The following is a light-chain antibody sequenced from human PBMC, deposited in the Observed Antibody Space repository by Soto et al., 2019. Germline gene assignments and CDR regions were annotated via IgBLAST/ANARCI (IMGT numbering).Light chain of an antibody. CDR3: QQYGYSPRT. CDR1: QSVSTRY. V-gene: IGKV3-20*01. CDR2: GAS. Sequence: DIVLTQSPGTLSLSPAERAALSCRGSQSVSTRYLAWYQQKPGQAPRLLIYGASHRATGIPDRFIARGSGTAFTLTISRLEPEDFAVYYCQQYGYSPRTFGQGTKVEIK. J-gene: IGKJ1*01.